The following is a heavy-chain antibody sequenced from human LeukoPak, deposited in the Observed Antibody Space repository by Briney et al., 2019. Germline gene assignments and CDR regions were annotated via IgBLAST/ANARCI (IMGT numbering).Heavy chain of an antibody. V-gene: IGHV1-69*13. CDR1: GGTFSSYA. D-gene: IGHD3-22*01. Sequence: ASVEVSCKASGGTFSSYAISWVRQAPGQGLEWMGEIIPIFATANYAQKFQGRVTITADESTSTAYMELSSLRSGDTAVYYCARGPITTRSHFDYWGQGTLVTVSS. CDR2: IIPIFATA. CDR3: ARGPITTRSHFDY. J-gene: IGHJ4*02.